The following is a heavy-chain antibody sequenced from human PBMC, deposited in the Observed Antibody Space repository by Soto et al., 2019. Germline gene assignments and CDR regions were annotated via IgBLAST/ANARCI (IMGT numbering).Heavy chain of an antibody. D-gene: IGHD3-10*01. CDR2: ISYDGSNA. CDR1: GFTFSSYG. J-gene: IGHJ6*02. CDR3: AKWGCGSDSGEDRMET. V-gene: IGHV3-30*18. Sequence: EGSLRLSCAASGFTFSSYGMHLVRQAPGKGLEWVAVISYDGSNAYYAASVKGRFTISRDDSWNTLYLQMNSLRADDQAVYDCAKWGCGSDSGEDRMETWRQGPT.